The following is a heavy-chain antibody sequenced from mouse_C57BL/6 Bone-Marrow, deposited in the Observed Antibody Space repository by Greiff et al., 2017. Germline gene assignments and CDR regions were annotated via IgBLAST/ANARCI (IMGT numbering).Heavy chain of an antibody. J-gene: IGHJ3*01. Sequence: VQLQQSGPELVKPGASVKIPCKASGYTFTDYNMDWVKQSHGKSLEWIGDINPNNGGTIYNQKFKGKATLTVDQSSSTAYMELRSLTSEDTAIYYCARSIPYYSIYGGFAYWGQGTLVTVSA. CDR3: ARSIPYYSIYGGFAY. V-gene: IGHV1-18*01. D-gene: IGHD2-5*01. CDR2: INPNNGGT. CDR1: GYTFTDYN.